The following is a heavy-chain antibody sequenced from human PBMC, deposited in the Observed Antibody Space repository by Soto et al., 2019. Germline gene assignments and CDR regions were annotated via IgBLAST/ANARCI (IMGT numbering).Heavy chain of an antibody. CDR1: GFTFRSYG. Sequence: QVQLVESGGGVVQPGRSLRLSCAASGFTFRSYGMHWVRQAPGKGLEWVAIISYDGSDKYYADSVKGRCTISRDSSKNTVYLEMNSLTTEDTAVYFCAKDNPAVDSWGQGTLVTVSS. CDR2: ISYDGSDK. CDR3: AKDNPAVDS. V-gene: IGHV3-30*18. J-gene: IGHJ4*02.